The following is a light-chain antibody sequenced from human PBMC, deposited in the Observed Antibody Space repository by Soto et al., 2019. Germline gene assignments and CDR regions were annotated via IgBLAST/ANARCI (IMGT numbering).Light chain of an antibody. V-gene: IGKV1-39*01. CDR3: QQAHRFPIT. Sequence: DIHMTQSPSSLSAYVGDLLTIPCRASQSIFNYVNWYQQKAGKAPNLLSDGASNLHSGVPSRVSGRGSGTNCTLTSSSLQPEDFATYYCQQAHRFPITFGQGTRLEIK. CDR1: QSIFNY. CDR2: GAS. J-gene: IGKJ5*01.